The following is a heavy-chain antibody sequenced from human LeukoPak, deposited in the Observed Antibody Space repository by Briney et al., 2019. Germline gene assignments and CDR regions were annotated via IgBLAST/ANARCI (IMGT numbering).Heavy chain of an antibody. D-gene: IGHD3-22*01. V-gene: IGHV3-23*01. J-gene: IGHJ4*02. CDR3: AKGTTMIVVVTIVDY. Sequence: GGSLRLSCEASGFTFSHYAMHWVRQAPGKGLEWVSAISGSGGSTYYADSVKGRFTISRDNSKNTLYLQMNSLRAEDTAVYYCAKGTTMIVVVTIVDYWGQGTLVTVSS. CDR2: ISGSGGST. CDR1: GFTFSHYA.